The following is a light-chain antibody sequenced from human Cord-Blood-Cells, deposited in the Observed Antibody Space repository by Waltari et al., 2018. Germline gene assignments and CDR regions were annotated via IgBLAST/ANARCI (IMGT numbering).Light chain of an antibody. V-gene: IGLV2-8*01. CDR1: SSAVGGYHY. J-gene: IGLJ1*01. CDR3: SSYAGSNNV. CDR2: EVS. Sequence: QSALTQPPSASGSPGQSVTIPCTGTSSAVGGYHYVSWYQQHPGKAPKLMIYEVSKRPSGVPDRFSGSKSGNTASLTVSGLQAEDEADYYCSSYAGSNNVFGTGTKVTVL.